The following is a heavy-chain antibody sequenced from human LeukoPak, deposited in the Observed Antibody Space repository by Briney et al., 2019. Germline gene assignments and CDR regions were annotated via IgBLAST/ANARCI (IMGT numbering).Heavy chain of an antibody. CDR3: ARSLGGVTAIWGGLDY. V-gene: IGHV4-31*03. CDR2: IYYSGST. D-gene: IGHD2-21*02. J-gene: IGHJ4*02. CDR1: GGSISSGGYY. Sequence: SETLSLTCTVSGGSISSGGYYWSWIRQHPGKGLEWIGYIYYSGSTYYNPSLKSRVTISVDTSRTQFSLMLSSVSAADTAVYYCARSLGGVTAIWGGLDYWGQGTLVTVSS.